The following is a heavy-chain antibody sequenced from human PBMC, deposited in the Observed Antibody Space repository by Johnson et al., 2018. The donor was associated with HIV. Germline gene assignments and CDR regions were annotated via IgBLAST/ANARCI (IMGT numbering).Heavy chain of an antibody. D-gene: IGHD1-26*01. V-gene: IGHV3-15*01. CDR2: IKSKTDGGTT. CDR1: GFSFSNAW. CDR3: TTDVPGGPYYNAFDI. J-gene: IGHJ3*02. Sequence: VQLVESGGGLVKPGESLRLSCAASGFSFSNAWMSWVRQAPGKGLEWVGRIKSKTDGGTTDYAAPVKGRFTISRDDSKNTLYLQMNSLKTEDTALYYCTTDVPGGPYYNAFDIWGQGTMVTVSS.